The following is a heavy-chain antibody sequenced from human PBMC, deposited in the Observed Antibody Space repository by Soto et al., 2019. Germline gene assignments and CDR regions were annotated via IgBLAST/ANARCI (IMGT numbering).Heavy chain of an antibody. J-gene: IGHJ5*02. Sequence: QVQLVESGGGVVQPGRSLRLSCAASGFTFSSYGMHWVRQAPGKGLEWVAVIWYDGSNKYYADSVKGRFTISRDNSKNTLYLQMNSLRAEDTAVYYCARDGRGGGWFDPWGQGTLVTVSS. CDR3: ARDGRGGGWFDP. V-gene: IGHV3-33*01. CDR1: GFTFSSYG. D-gene: IGHD3-16*01. CDR2: IWYDGSNK.